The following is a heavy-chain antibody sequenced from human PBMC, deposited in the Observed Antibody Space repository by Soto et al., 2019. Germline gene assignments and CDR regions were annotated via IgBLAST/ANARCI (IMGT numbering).Heavy chain of an antibody. V-gene: IGHV3-21*01. CDR2: IGTTSTYI. CDR3: ARVMCGDCSFYYCYSMDV. Sequence: EVQLVESGGGLVKPGGSLRLSCAASGFTFGTFTMSWVRQAPGKGLEWVSSIGTTSTYIYYADSVRGRFTISRDNAKNSLYLQMNSLRAEDTAVYFCARVMCGDCSFYYCYSMDVWGQGTTVTVSS. CDR1: GFTFGTFT. J-gene: IGHJ6*02. D-gene: IGHD2-21*02.